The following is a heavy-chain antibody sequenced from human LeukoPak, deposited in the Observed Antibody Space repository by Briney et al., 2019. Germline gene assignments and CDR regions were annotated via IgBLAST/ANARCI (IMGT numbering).Heavy chain of an antibody. V-gene: IGHV3-66*01. Sequence: PGGSLRLSCAASGFTVSSNYMSWVRQAPGKGLEWVSVIYSGGSTYYADSVKGRFDVSRDNFKNTLYLQMNSLRAEDTAVYYCARDHGVQLRLGVDGMDVWGQGTTVTVSS. J-gene: IGHJ6*02. D-gene: IGHD1-1*01. CDR1: GFTVSSNY. CDR3: ARDHGVQLRLGVDGMDV. CDR2: IYSGGST.